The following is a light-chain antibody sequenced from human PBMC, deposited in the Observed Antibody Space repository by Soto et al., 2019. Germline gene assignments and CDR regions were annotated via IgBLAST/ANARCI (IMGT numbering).Light chain of an antibody. J-gene: IGLJ2*01. CDR2: GNS. CDR3: QSYDSSLRGSV. CDR1: SSNIGAGYV. V-gene: IGLV1-40*01. Sequence: QAVVTQPPSVSGAPGQRVTISCTGSSSNIGAGYVVHWYQQLPGTAPKLLIYGNSNRPSGVPDRFSGSKSGTSASLAITGLQAEDEADYYCQSYDSSLRGSVFGGGTKRTVL.